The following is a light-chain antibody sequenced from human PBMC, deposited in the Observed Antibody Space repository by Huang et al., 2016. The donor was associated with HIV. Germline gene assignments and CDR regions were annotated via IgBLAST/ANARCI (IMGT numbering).Light chain of an antibody. CDR3: QQCGRSPGT. J-gene: IGKJ2*02. CDR1: QSVTSY. V-gene: IGKV3-20*01. Sequence: EIVLTQSPGTLSLSPGERATLSCRASQSVTSYLAWYQQKPGQAPRLLIYGASSRATGIPDRFIGSGSGTDFTLTISRLEPTDFAVYFCQQCGRSPGTFGQGTKVEIK. CDR2: GAS.